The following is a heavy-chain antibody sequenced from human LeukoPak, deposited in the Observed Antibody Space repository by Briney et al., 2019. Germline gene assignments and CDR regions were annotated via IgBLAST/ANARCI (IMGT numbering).Heavy chain of an antibody. D-gene: IGHD6-19*01. V-gene: IGHV3-7*01. Sequence: GGSLRLSCAASGFTFSRYWMSWVRQAPGKGLEWVANIKQDGSEKYYVDSVRGRFTIPRDNAKNSLYLQMNSLRAEDTAVYYCARGPQWLVPYWYFDLWGRGTLVTVSS. J-gene: IGHJ2*01. CDR3: ARGPQWLVPYWYFDL. CDR1: GFTFSRYW. CDR2: IKQDGSEK.